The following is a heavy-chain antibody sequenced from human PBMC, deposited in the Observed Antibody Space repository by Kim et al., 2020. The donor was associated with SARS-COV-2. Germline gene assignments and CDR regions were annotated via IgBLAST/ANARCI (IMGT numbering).Heavy chain of an antibody. V-gene: IGHV3-23*01. CDR3: ARYYYGSGSYSDY. CDR1: GFTFTSYA. J-gene: IGHJ4*02. D-gene: IGHD3-10*01. CDR2: ISGSGDST. Sequence: GGSLRLSCAASGFTFTSYAMSWVRQAPEKGLEWVSAISGSGDSTYYADSVKGRFTISRDNSKNTLFLQMNSLRAEDTAIYYCARYYYGSGSYSDYWGQGTLVTVSS.